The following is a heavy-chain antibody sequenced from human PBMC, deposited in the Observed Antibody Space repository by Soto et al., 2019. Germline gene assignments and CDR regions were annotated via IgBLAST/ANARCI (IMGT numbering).Heavy chain of an antibody. D-gene: IGHD5-18*01. CDR1: GYTFTSYA. V-gene: IGHV1-69*13. J-gene: IGHJ6*02. Sequence: GASVKVSCKASGYTFTSYAISWVRQAPGQGLEWMGGIIPIFGTANYAQKFQGRVTITADESTSTAYMELGSLRSGDTAVYYCARELDGYSYGQYYYYGMDVWGQGTTVTVSS. CDR2: IIPIFGTA. CDR3: ARELDGYSYGQYYYYGMDV.